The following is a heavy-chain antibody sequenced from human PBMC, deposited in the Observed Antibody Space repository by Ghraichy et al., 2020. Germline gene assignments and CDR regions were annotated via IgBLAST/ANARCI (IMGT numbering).Heavy chain of an antibody. CDR2: VYYTGST. V-gene: IGHV4-59*11. CDR3: ARSKRSCSNNVCSTKYYFDY. J-gene: IGHJ4*02. D-gene: IGHD2-8*01. CDR1: SDSISSHY. Sequence: ESLNISCKISSDSISSHYWSWIRQSPGKGLEWIGYVYYTGSTNYNPSLKNRVTISVNTSKNQLSLRLNSMTAADTAVYFCARSKRSCSNNVCSTKYYFDYWGQGTLVTVSS.